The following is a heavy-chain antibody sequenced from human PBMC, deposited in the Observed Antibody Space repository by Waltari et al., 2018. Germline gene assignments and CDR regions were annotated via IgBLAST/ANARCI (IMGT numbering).Heavy chain of an antibody. V-gene: IGHV4-4*02. CDR3: ARDRGRGLYLDS. J-gene: IGHJ4*02. D-gene: IGHD2-15*01. CDR1: GDSVTSNYW. Sequence: QLQLQESGPGLVKPSGTLSLTCSVSGDSVTSNYWWSWVRQPPERGLEWIGQINGSGRTNYNPSLESRVTISIDMSNNQFSLKVTSTTAADTAVYYCARDRGRGLYLDSWGQGTLVTVSP. CDR2: INGSGRT.